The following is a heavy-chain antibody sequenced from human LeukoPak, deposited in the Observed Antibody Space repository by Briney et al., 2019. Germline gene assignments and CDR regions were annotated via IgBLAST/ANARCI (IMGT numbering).Heavy chain of an antibody. J-gene: IGHJ4*02. CDR2: INPSGGST. Sequence: VASVKVSFKASGYTFTIYYIHWVRQAPGQGLEWMGLINPSGGSTTYAQKFQGRVTMTRDTSTSTVYMELSSLRSEDTAVYYCARGFYGSGSYGTFDYWGQGTLVTVSS. CDR1: GYTFTIYY. V-gene: IGHV1-46*01. D-gene: IGHD3-10*01. CDR3: ARGFYGSGSYGTFDY.